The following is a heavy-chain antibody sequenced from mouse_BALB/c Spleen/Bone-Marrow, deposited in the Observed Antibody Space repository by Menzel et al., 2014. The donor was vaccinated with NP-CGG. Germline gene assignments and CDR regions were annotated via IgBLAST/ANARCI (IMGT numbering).Heavy chain of an antibody. Sequence: VQLQQSGPELVKPGASVKVSCKASGYAFTNYNMFWVKQSHGKSLEWIGYIDPYSGGTNYNQKFKGKATLTVDKSSSTAYMHLNSLTSEDAAVYYCARKLSRAMDYWGQGNSVTVSS. CDR1: GYAFTNYN. D-gene: IGHD2-12*01. V-gene: IGHV1S135*01. J-gene: IGHJ4*01. CDR2: IDPYSGGT. CDR3: ARKLSRAMDY.